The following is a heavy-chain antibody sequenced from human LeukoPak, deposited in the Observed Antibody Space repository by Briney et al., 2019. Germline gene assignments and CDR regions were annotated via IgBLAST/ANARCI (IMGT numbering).Heavy chain of an antibody. CDR2: IYTSGST. CDR3: ARHREGIAAAMSWFDP. CDR1: GGSISSYY. D-gene: IGHD6-13*01. J-gene: IGHJ5*02. V-gene: IGHV4-4*09. Sequence: SETLSLTCTVSGGSISSYYWSWNRQPPGKGLEWIGYIYTSGSTNYNPSLKSRVTISVDTSKNQFSLKLSSVTAADTAVYYCARHREGIAAAMSWFDPWGQGTLVTVSS.